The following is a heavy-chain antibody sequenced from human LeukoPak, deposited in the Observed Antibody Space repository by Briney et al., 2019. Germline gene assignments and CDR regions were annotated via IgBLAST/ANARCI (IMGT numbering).Heavy chain of an antibody. J-gene: IGHJ4*02. Sequence: PSETLSLTCAVYGGSFSGYYWSWIRQPPGKGLEWIGEINHSGSTNYNPSLKSRVTISVDTSKNQFSLKLSSVTAADTAVYYCARAALSGYSPYYFDYWGQGTLVTVSS. V-gene: IGHV4-34*01. D-gene: IGHD3-3*01. CDR2: INHSGST. CDR3: ARAALSGYSPYYFDY. CDR1: GGSFSGYY.